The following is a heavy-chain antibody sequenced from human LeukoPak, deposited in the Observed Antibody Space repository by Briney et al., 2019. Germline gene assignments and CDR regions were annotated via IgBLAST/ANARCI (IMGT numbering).Heavy chain of an antibody. CDR3: AFLDTALLNSAY. J-gene: IGHJ4*02. D-gene: IGHD5-18*01. V-gene: IGHV3-21*01. CDR2: ISSSSSYI. CDR1: GFTFSSYS. Sequence: PGGSLRLSCAASGFTFSSYSMNWVRQAPGKGLEWVSSISSSSSYIYYADSVKGRFTISRDDAKNSLYLQMNNLRVEDTAVYYCAFLDTALLNSAYWGQGTLVTVSS.